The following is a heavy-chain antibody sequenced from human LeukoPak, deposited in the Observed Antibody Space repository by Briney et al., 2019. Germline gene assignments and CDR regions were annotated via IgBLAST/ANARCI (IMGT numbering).Heavy chain of an antibody. V-gene: IGHV4-61*02. Sequence: PSETLSLTCTVSGGSISSGSYYWSWIRQPAGKGLEWIGRIYTSGSTNYNPSLKSRVTISVDTSKNQFSLKLSSVIAADTAVYYCARDSGSGVHYWGQGTLVTVSS. CDR3: ARDSGSGVHY. CDR1: GGSISSGSYY. J-gene: IGHJ4*02. D-gene: IGHD3-3*01. CDR2: IYTSGST.